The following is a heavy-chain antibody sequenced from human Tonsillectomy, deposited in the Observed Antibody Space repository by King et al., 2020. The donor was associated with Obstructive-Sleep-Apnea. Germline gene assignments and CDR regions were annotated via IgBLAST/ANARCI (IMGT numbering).Heavy chain of an antibody. CDR1: GFTFSNFL. CDR2: ICQHGSDK. Sequence: VQLVESGGGLVQPGGSLRLSCTGSGFTFSNFLMNWVRQAPGKGLEWVANICQHGSDKYLVDSVKGRLTISRDNAKNSLYLQMKSLRAEDTAVYYCARSPEHCSVVICYSTFYFDYWGQGTLVTVSS. CDR3: ARSPEHCSVVICYSTFYFDY. D-gene: IGHD2-15*01. V-gene: IGHV3-7*01. J-gene: IGHJ4*02.